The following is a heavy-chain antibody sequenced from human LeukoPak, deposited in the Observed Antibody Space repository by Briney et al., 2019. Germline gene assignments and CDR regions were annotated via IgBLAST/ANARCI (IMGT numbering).Heavy chain of an antibody. CDR1: GFTFSSYD. D-gene: IGHD2-2*01. CDR2: ISYDGSKK. CDR3: VKGHVVLVPDAMPADILVS. V-gene: IGHV3-30*18. J-gene: IGHJ5*02. Sequence: PGGSLRLSCAASGFTFSSYDMHWVRHAPGKGLEWVALISYDGSKKYYADSVMGRFTISRDNSKNTLYLQLNSLRAEDTAVYYCVKGHVVLVPDAMPADILVSWGRGTLVTVSS.